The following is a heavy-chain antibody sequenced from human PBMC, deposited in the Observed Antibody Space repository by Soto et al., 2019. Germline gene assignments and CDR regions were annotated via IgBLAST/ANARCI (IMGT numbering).Heavy chain of an antibody. CDR1: GYTFTSYG. CDR2: ISANNGDT. D-gene: IGHD3-10*01. CDR3: ARDPTSLRRSLLLWPTTGYYFDY. Sequence: QVHLVQSGAEVKEPGASVRVSCKASGYTFTSYGFSWVRQAPGQGLEWLAWISANNGDTNSADKFQGRVTLTTDTSTSTAYMELRSLTSDDTAVYFCARDPTSLRRSLLLWPTTGYYFDYWGQGTLVTVSS. V-gene: IGHV1-18*01. J-gene: IGHJ4*02.